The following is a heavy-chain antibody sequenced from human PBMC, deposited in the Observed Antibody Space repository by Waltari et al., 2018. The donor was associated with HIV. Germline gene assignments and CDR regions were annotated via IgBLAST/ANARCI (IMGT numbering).Heavy chain of an antibody. D-gene: IGHD1-26*01. Sequence: EGQLVESGGGLVQPGGSLRLSCAASGFTFSSYWMSWVRQAPGKGLEWVANIKQDGREKYYVDSVKGRFTISRDNAKNSLYLQMNSLRAEDTAVYFCARRRGSYCLDYWGQGTLVTVSS. CDR1: GFTFSSYW. J-gene: IGHJ4*02. CDR2: IKQDGREK. CDR3: ARRRGSYCLDY. V-gene: IGHV3-7*01.